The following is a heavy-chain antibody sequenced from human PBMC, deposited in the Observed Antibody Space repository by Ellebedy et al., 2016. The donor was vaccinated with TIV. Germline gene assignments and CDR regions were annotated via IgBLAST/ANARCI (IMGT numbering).Heavy chain of an antibody. CDR2: IYPGDSDT. D-gene: IGHD1-26*01. Sequence: GGSLRLSCKGSGYSFTSYWIGWVRQMPGKGLEWMGIIYPGDSDTRYSPSFQGQVTISADKSISTAYLQWSSLKASDTAMYYCARHVGSQLPDYWGQGTLVTVSS. CDR3: ARHVGSQLPDY. V-gene: IGHV5-51*01. J-gene: IGHJ4*02. CDR1: GYSFTSYW.